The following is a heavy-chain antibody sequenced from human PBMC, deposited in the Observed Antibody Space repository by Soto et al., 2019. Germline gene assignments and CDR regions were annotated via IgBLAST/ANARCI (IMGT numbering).Heavy chain of an antibody. CDR3: GRYIYSGTNYFDS. CDR1: GVSISSTIW. J-gene: IGHJ4*02. D-gene: IGHD1-26*01. Sequence: PSETLSLTCAVSGVSISSTIWWDWVRQPPGKGLEWIGEIYHSGSTNYNPSLKSRVTLSIDKSKNQFSLALSSVTAADTAVYYCGRYIYSGTNYFDSWGQGNLVTVS. V-gene: IGHV4-4*02. CDR2: IYHSGST.